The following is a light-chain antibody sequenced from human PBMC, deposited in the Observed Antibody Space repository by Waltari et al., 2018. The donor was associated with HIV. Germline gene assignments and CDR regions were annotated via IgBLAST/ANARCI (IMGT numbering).Light chain of an antibody. CDR2: DAN. J-gene: IGLJ2*01. V-gene: IGLV1-44*01. CDR1: SSDLAIHP. Sequence: QSVLTQPPSASGTPGQRVTISCSGGSSDLAIHPVNWYQQLPGTAPKLLIYDANHRPSGVPARFSGSKSGTSASLAISGLQSDDEADYYCAAWHDSLDGVVFGGGTKLTIL. CDR3: AAWHDSLDGVV.